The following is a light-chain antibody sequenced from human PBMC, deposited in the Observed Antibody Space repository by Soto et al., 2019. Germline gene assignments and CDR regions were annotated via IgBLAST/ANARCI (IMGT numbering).Light chain of an antibody. Sequence: PVEQATLSCSTSQSDSNYLLWYQQKPGQAPRLRLYATYNRATGIPDRFSGSGSGTDFTLTISKPESDGCAVYHGQQRIGWPAFGGGTKWIS. CDR2: ATY. CDR1: QSDSNY. CDR3: QQRIGWPA. V-gene: IGKV3-11*01. J-gene: IGKJ4*01.